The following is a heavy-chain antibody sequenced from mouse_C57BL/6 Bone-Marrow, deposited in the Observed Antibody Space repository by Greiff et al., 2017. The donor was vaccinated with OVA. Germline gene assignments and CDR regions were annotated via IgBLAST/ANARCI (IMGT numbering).Heavy chain of an antibody. D-gene: IGHD2-4*01. CDR2: ISSGGSYT. V-gene: IGHV5-6*01. J-gene: IGHJ2*01. CDR1: GFTFSSYG. Sequence: EVKLMESGGDLVKPGGSLKLSCAASGFTFSSYGMSWVRQTPDKRLEWVATISSGGSYTYYPDSVKGRFTISRDNAKNTLYLQMSSLKSEDTAMYFCARVIYYDYGFDYWGQGTPLTVSS. CDR3: ARVIYYDYGFDY.